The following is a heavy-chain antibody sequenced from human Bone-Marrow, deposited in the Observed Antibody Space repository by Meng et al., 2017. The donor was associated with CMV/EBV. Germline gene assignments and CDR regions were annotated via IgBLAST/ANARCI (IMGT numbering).Heavy chain of an antibody. Sequence: SVKVSCKASGGTFSSYAISWVRQAPGQGLEWMGGIIPIFGTANYAQKFQGRVTITTDESTSTAYMELSSLRSEDTAVYYCARAVAGTNYYYYGMDVWGQGTTDTVPS. CDR1: GGTFSSYA. D-gene: IGHD1-1*01. J-gene: IGHJ6*02. CDR2: IIPIFGTA. CDR3: ARAVAGTNYYYYGMDV. V-gene: IGHV1-69*05.